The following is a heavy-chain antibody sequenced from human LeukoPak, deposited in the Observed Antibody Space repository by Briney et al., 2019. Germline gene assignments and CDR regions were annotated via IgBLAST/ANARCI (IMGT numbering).Heavy chain of an antibody. CDR3: ARGLYYYDPVDY. CDR2: INPNSGGT. Sequence: GASVKVSCKASGYTFTGYYMHWVRQAPGQGLESMGWINPNSGGTDYAQKFQGRVTMTRDTSISTAYMELSRLRSDDTAVYYCARGLYYYDPVDYWGQGTLVTVSS. J-gene: IGHJ4*02. V-gene: IGHV1-2*02. CDR1: GYTFTGYY. D-gene: IGHD3-22*01.